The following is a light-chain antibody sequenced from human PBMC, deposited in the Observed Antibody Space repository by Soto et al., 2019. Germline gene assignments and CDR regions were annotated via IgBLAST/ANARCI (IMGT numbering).Light chain of an antibody. J-gene: IGLJ3*02. CDR1: SSNIGSNY. CDR3: AVWDDSLSGVV. Sequence: QSAVTQPPSASGTPGQRVTISCSGSSSNIGSNYVYWYQHLPGTAPKVLIYKNNHRPSGVPDRFSGSKSDTSASLAISGLRSEDEAHYYCAVWDDSLSGVVFGGETKLTVL. V-gene: IGLV1-47*01. CDR2: KNN.